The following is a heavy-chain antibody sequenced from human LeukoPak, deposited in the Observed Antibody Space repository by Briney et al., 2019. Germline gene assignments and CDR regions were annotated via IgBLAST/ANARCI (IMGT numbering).Heavy chain of an antibody. CDR3: ARGYCSGGSCYDDY. J-gene: IGHJ4*02. V-gene: IGHV5-51*01. Sequence: EESLKISCKGPGYRFSSNWIAWVRQLPGKGLEWMGIIYPGDSDTRYSPSFQGQVTMSADKSITTAYLQWSSLKASDTAMYYCARGYCSGGSCYDDYWGQGTLVTVSS. CDR2: IYPGDSDT. D-gene: IGHD2-15*01. CDR1: GYRFSSNW.